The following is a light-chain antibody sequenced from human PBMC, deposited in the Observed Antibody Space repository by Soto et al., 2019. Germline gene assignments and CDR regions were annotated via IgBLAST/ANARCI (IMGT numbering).Light chain of an antibody. V-gene: IGKV3-20*01. CDR2: GAS. CDR3: QQYGSSPRYT. J-gene: IGKJ2*01. CDR1: QSVSSSY. Sequence: EIVLTQSPGTLSLSPGERATPSCRASQSVSSSYLAWYQQKPGQAPRLLIYGASSRATGIPDRFSGSGSGTDFTLTISRLEPEDFAVYYCQQYGSSPRYTFGQGTKLEI.